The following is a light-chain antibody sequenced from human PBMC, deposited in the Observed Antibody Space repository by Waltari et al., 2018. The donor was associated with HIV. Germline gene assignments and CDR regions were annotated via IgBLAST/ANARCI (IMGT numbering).Light chain of an antibody. CDR2: DVY. Sequence: QSALTQSPSASGSPGQAVTISCTGTSSDVGAYEYVSWYRQHPGKAPKLMIYDVYKRPSGVPDRFSGSKSGNTASLTVSGLQAEDEATYYCSSYAGSKNRVVFGGRTFLTVL. CDR1: SSDVGAYEY. V-gene: IGLV2-8*01. J-gene: IGLJ2*01. CDR3: SSYAGSKNRVV.